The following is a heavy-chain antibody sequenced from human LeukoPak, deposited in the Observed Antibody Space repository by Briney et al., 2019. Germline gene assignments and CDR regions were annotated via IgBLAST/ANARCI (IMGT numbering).Heavy chain of an antibody. CDR2: IIVASGDT. D-gene: IGHD4-11*01. Sequence: SVKVSCKTSGFTFTRSAVQWVRQVRGQRLEWIGWIIVASGDTDHTQKLQGRVTIIRDMSTSTAYMELNSLRSEDTAVYYCAAVSGTVDGFDIWGQGTMVTVSS. V-gene: IGHV1-58*01. CDR1: GFTFTRSA. J-gene: IGHJ3*02. CDR3: AAVSGTVDGFDI.